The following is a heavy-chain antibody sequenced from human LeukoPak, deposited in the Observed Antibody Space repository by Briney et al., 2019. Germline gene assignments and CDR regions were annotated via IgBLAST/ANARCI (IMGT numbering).Heavy chain of an antibody. CDR1: GFTFSGSA. CDR3: SYCSSTSCHLDY. CDR2: IRSKANSYAT. V-gene: IGHV3-73*01. Sequence: GGSLRLSCAASGFTFSGSAMHWVRHASGKGLEWVGRIRSKANSYATAYAASVTGRFTISRDDSKNKAYLQMNSLKTEDTAVYYCSYCSSTSCHLDYWGQGTLVTVSS. D-gene: IGHD2-2*01. J-gene: IGHJ4*02.